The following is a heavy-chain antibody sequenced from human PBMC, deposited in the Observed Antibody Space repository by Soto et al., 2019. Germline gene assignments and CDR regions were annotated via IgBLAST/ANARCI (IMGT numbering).Heavy chain of an antibody. CDR2: ISYDGSNK. CDR1: GSTFSSYA. D-gene: IGHD6-6*01. Sequence: PGGSLRLSCAASGSTFSSYAMHWVRQAPGKGLEWVAVISYDGSNKYYADSVKGRFTISRDNSKNTLYLQMNSLRAEDTAVYYCARDSFESIADARVHYFDYWGQGTLVTVSS. CDR3: ARDSFESIADARVHYFDY. J-gene: IGHJ4*02. V-gene: IGHV3-30-3*01.